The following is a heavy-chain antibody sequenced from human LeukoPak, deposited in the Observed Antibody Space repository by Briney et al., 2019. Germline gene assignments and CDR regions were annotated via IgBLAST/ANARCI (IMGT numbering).Heavy chain of an antibody. Sequence: GGTLRLSCAASGFTFSSYSMNWVRQAPGKGLEWVSSISSSSSYIYYADPVKGRLTIYRDNAKNSLYLQMNSRRAEDRAVYYCARDLLALDSPNWFDPWGQGTLVTVSS. V-gene: IGHV3-21*01. CDR2: ISSSSSYI. J-gene: IGHJ5*02. CDR1: GFTFSSYS. CDR3: ARDLLALDSPNWFDP. D-gene: IGHD2-2*03.